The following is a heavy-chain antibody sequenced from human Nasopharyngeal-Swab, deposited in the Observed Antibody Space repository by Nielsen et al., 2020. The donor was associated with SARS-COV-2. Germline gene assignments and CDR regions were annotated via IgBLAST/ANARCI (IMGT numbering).Heavy chain of an antibody. D-gene: IGHD1-26*01. CDR3: AKGSLGIVGAMGRLDY. CDR1: GFTFSSYA. V-gene: IGHV3-23*01. J-gene: IGHJ4*02. CDR2: ISGSGGST. Sequence: GVLKISCAASGFTFSSYAMSWVRQAPGKGLEWVSAISGSGGSTYYADSVKGRFTISRDNSKNTLYLQMNSLRAEDTAVYYCAKGSLGIVGAMGRLDYWGQGTLVTVSS.